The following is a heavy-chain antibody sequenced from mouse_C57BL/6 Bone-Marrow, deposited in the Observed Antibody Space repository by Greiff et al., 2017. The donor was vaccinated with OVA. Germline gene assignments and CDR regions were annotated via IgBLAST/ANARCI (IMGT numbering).Heavy chain of an antibody. CDR2: IYPRDGST. J-gene: IGHJ4*01. CDR3: ARSPMVTTRDYAMDY. V-gene: IGHV1-78*01. D-gene: IGHD2-2*01. Sequence: VQLQESDAELVKPGASVKISCKVSGYTFTDHTIHWMKQRPEQGLEWIGYIYPRDGSTKYNEKFKGKATLTADKSSSTAYMQLNSLTSEDSAVYFCARSPMVTTRDYAMDYWGQGTSVTVSS. CDR1: GYTFTDHT.